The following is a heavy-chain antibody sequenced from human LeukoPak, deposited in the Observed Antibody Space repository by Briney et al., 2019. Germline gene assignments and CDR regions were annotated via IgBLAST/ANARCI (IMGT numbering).Heavy chain of an antibody. Sequence: SVKVSCKASGYTFTSYYMHWVRQAPVQGIEWMGGIIPIFGTANYAQKFQGRVTITADESTSTAYMELSSLRSEDTAVYYCARDVNRGEDWGQGTLVTVSS. D-gene: IGHD7-27*01. CDR1: GYTFTSYY. CDR2: IIPIFGTA. J-gene: IGHJ4*02. CDR3: ARDVNRGED. V-gene: IGHV1-69*13.